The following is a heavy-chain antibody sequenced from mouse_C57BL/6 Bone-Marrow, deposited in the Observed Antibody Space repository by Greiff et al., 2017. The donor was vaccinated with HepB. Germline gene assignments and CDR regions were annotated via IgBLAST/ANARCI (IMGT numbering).Heavy chain of an antibody. V-gene: IGHV1-81*01. J-gene: IGHJ3*01. Sequence: QVQLQRSGAELARPGASVKLSCKASGYTFTSYGISWVKQRTGQGLEWIGEIYPRSGNTYYNEKFKGKATLTADKSSSTAYMELRSLTSEDSAVYFCARLGAWFAYWGQGTLVTVSA. D-gene: IGHD4-1*01. CDR3: ARLGAWFAY. CDR2: IYPRSGNT. CDR1: GYTFTSYG.